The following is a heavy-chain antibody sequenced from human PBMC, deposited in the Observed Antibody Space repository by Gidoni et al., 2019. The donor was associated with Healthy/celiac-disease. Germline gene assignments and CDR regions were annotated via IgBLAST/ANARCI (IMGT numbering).Heavy chain of an antibody. CDR3: ARGSSGYYYSDY. Sequence: EVQLVESGGGLVPPGGSLRFSCSASVFTFSSYEMNWVRQAPGKGLEWVSYISSSGSTIYYADSVKGRFTISRDNAKNSLYLQMNSLRAEDTAVYYCARGSSGYYYSDYWGQGTLVTVSS. D-gene: IGHD3-22*01. CDR1: VFTFSSYE. J-gene: IGHJ4*02. V-gene: IGHV3-48*03. CDR2: ISSSGSTI.